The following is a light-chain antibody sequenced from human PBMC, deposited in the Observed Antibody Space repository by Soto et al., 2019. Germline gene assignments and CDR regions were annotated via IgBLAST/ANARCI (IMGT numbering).Light chain of an antibody. CDR1: SSNIGAGYD. V-gene: IGLV1-40*01. Sequence: QSVLTQPPSVSGAPGQRVTISCTGSSSNIGAGYDVHWYQQLPGTAPKLLIYGNSNRPSGVPDRFSGCKSGTSASLAITGLQAEDEADYYCQSYDSSLSGVVFGGGTKVTVL. J-gene: IGLJ2*01. CDR3: QSYDSSLSGVV. CDR2: GNS.